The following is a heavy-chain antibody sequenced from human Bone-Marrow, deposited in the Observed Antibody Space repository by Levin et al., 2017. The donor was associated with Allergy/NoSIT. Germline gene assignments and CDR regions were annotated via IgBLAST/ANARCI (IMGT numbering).Heavy chain of an antibody. CDR3: VRALAGRDGN. CDR1: GFTFRTYW. D-gene: IGHD2-21*02. Sequence: GGSLRLSCAASGFTFRTYWMHWVRQVPGKGRVWVSRTNEDGRITNYADSVKGRFTTSRDNARNTLYPQMNNLRAEDTAVYYCVRALAGRDGNWGQGTLVTVSS. V-gene: IGHV3-74*01. CDR2: TNEDGRIT. J-gene: IGHJ4*02.